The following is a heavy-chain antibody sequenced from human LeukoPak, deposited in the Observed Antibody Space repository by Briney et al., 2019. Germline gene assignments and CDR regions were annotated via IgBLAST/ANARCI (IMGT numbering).Heavy chain of an antibody. D-gene: IGHD4-17*01. CDR2: IKKDGTVK. Sequence: GGSLRLSCVASEFRFSDHWMTWVRQAPGKGLEWVADIKKDGTVKNHVESVRGRFTISRDNAKNSLYLQMRSLRVDDTAVYFCARGPDYGIRSDYLDYWGQGTLVTVSS. J-gene: IGHJ4*02. V-gene: IGHV3-7*01. CDR3: ARGPDYGIRSDYLDY. CDR1: EFRFSDHW.